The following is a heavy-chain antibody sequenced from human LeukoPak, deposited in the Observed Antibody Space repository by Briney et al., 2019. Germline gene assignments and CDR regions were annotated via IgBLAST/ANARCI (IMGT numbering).Heavy chain of an antibody. CDR1: GFSISNYW. V-gene: IGHV3-7*01. D-gene: IGHD3-3*01. J-gene: IGHJ4*02. CDR2: IKPDGSEE. Sequence: GGSLRLSCAASGFSISNYWMTWVRQAPGKGLEWVANIKPDGSEEYYLDSVKGRFTISRDNAKNSLYLQLNSLRAEGAAVYYCARVWSAFDYWGQGTLVTVSS. CDR3: ARVWSAFDY.